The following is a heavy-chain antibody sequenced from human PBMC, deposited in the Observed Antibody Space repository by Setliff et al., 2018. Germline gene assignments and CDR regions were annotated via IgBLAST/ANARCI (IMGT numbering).Heavy chain of an antibody. J-gene: IGHJ5*02. CDR3: ARERTIFGILVISGWFDP. D-gene: IGHD3-3*01. CDR2: VSASGST. CDR1: GVSISSTTYY. Sequence: SETLSLTCTVSGVSISSTTYYWTWVRQPPGKGLEWIGRVSASGSTTYNPSLKSRVTMSVDTSRNQISLNLTSVTAADTAMYYCARERTIFGILVISGWFDPWGQGTVVTVSS. V-gene: IGHV4-39*07.